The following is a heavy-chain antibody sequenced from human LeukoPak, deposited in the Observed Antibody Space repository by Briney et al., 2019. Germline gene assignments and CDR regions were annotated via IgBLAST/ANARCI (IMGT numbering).Heavy chain of an antibody. J-gene: IGHJ5*02. CDR3: AMQVGIYGDYNNWFDP. CDR2: ADYSGNT. CDR1: GASLNNYY. D-gene: IGHD4-17*01. V-gene: IGHV4-59*08. Sequence: SETLSLTCTVSGASLNNYYWNWVRQPPGKELEWIGNADYSGNTRHNPSLKSQVTISLDISKDHFSLRLSSVTAADTAVYYCAMQVGIYGDYNNWFDPWGQGARVTVSS.